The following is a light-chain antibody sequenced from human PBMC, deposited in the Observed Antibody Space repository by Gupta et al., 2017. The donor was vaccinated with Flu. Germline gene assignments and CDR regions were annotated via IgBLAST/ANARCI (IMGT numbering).Light chain of an antibody. Sequence: QSALTQTASVSGSPGQSITISCTGSNSDIGAYVSWYQHHPGRVPKLMIYEVNNRPSGISNHFSGSKSGNTASLTISGLQAEDEADYYCHSYTGGTTPWVFGGGTKLTVL. CDR2: EVN. V-gene: IGLV2-14*01. J-gene: IGLJ2*01. CDR3: HSYTGGTTPWV. CDR1: NSDIGAY.